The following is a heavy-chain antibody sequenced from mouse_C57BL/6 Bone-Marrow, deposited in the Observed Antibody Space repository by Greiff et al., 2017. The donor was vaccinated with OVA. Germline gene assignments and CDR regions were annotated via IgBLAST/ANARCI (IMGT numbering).Heavy chain of an antibody. CDR1: GFTFSSYA. J-gene: IGHJ4*01. CDR3: TRAYYSNYVYAMDY. D-gene: IGHD2-5*01. V-gene: IGHV5-9-1*02. CDR2: ISSGGDYI. Sequence: EVKVVESGEGLVKPGGSLKLSCAASGFTFSSYAMSWVRQTPEKRLEWVAYISSGGDYIYYADTVKGRFTISRDNARNTLYLQMSSLKSEDTAMYYCTRAYYSNYVYAMDYWGQGTSVTVSS.